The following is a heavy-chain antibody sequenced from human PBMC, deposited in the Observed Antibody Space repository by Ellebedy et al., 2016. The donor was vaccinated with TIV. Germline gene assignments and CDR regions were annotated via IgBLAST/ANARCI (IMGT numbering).Heavy chain of an antibody. Sequence: GESLKISXGASGFTFATYAMSWFRQVPGKGLEWVSAISATGNTIYYADSVKGRFTISRDNSKNTLYLQMTSLRAEDTAVYYCAKERTQVGANFDCWGQGTLVTVSS. J-gene: IGHJ4*02. D-gene: IGHD1-26*01. V-gene: IGHV3-23*01. CDR2: ISATGNTI. CDR3: AKERTQVGANFDC. CDR1: GFTFATYA.